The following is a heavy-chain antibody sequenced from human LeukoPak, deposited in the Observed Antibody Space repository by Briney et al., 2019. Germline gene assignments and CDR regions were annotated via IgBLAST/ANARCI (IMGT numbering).Heavy chain of an antibody. Sequence: GGSLRLSCAASGSTFSSYWMHWVRHAPGKGLVWISRINTDGSTTSYADSVKGRFTISRDNAKNTLYMQMNSLRAEDTAVSYCARVSGGSYNWVDPWGQGTLVTVSS. V-gene: IGHV3-74*01. D-gene: IGHD1-26*01. CDR1: GSTFSSYW. CDR3: ARVSGGSYNWVDP. J-gene: IGHJ5*02. CDR2: INTDGSTT.